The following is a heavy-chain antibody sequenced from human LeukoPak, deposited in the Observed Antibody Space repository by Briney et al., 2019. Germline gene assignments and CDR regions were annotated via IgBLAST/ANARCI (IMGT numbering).Heavy chain of an antibody. Sequence: PGGSLRLSCAASGFTFNIYAMHWVRQAPGKGLEWVAVISYNGSNKYYADSVKGRFTISRDNSKNTLYLQMNSLRPEDTAVYYCARDHHDSLDYWGQGTLVTVSS. CDR2: ISYNGSNK. D-gene: IGHD3-22*01. J-gene: IGHJ4*02. CDR1: GFTFNIYA. V-gene: IGHV3-30-3*01. CDR3: ARDHHDSLDY.